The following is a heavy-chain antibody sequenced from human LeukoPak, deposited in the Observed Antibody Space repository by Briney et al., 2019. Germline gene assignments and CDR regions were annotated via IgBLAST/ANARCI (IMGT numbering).Heavy chain of an antibody. Sequence: GGSLRLSCAASGFTVSSNYMSWVRQAPGKGLERVSVIYSGGSTYYADSVKGRFTISRDNSKNTLYLQMNSLRAEDTAVYYCARFQGGSYLGLSGFDYWGQGTLVTVSS. V-gene: IGHV3-53*01. CDR2: IYSGGST. CDR3: ARFQGGSYLGLSGFDY. D-gene: IGHD1-26*01. CDR1: GFTVSSNY. J-gene: IGHJ4*02.